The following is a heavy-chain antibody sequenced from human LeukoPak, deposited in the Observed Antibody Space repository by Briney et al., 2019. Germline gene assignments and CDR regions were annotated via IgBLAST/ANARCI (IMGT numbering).Heavy chain of an antibody. CDR3: AKGLHGPLWFGGNDY. V-gene: IGHV3-23*01. Sequence: GGSLRLSCAASGFTFSSYAMSWVRQAPGKGLEWVSAISGSGGSTYYADSVKGRFTISRDNSKNTLYLQMNSLRAEAPAVYYCAKGLHGPLWFGGNDYWGQGTLVTVSS. CDR1: GFTFSSYA. CDR2: ISGSGGST. J-gene: IGHJ4*02. D-gene: IGHD3-10*01.